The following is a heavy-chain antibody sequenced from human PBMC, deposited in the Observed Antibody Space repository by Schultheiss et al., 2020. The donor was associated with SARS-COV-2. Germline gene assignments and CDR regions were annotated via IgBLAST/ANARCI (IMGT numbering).Heavy chain of an antibody. CDR3: ARVGGFRDYYYMDV. CDR2: IYYSGST. Sequence: SETLSLTCTVSGGSISSYYWSWIRQPPGKGLEWIGSIYYSGSTYYNPSLKSRVTMSVDTSKNQFSLKLSSVTAADTAVYYCARVGGFRDYYYMDVWGKGTTVTVSS. CDR1: GGSISSYY. J-gene: IGHJ6*03. V-gene: IGHV4-59*12. D-gene: IGHD4-23*01.